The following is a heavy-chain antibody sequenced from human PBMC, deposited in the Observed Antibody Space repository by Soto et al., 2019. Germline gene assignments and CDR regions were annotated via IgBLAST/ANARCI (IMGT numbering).Heavy chain of an antibody. CDR1: GDSLSSGGYY. CDR2: IKHSGSS. D-gene: IGHD6-19*01. V-gene: IGHV4-39*07. CDR3: ARGGSSDWQVALDI. J-gene: IGHJ3*02. Sequence: SETLSLTCTVSGDSLSSGGYYWNWIRQSPGKGLEWIGKIKHSGSSNYNPSLRSRVSISVDMSKNQFSLRLTSVTAADTAVYYCARGGSSDWQVALDIWGQGTRVTVSS.